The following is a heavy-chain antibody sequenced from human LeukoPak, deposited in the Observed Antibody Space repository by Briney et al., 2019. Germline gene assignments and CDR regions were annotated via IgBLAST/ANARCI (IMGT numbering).Heavy chain of an antibody. CDR2: ISSSSSYI. CDR3: ARVLNHYDRGPWFDP. V-gene: IGHV3-21*01. CDR1: GFTFSSYS. D-gene: IGHD3-22*01. Sequence: GRSLRLSCAASGFTFSSYSMNWVRQAPGKGLEWVSSISSSSSYIYYADSVKGRFTISRDNAKNSLYLQMNSLRAEDTAVYYCARVLNHYDRGPWFDPWGQGTLVTVSS. J-gene: IGHJ5*02.